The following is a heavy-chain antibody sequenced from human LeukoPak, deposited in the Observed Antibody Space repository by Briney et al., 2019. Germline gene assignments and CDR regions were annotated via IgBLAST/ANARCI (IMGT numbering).Heavy chain of an antibody. CDR3: ARVMGGTGTGWFDP. V-gene: IGHV1-18*01. CDR2: ISAYNGNT. D-gene: IGHD1-26*01. Sequence: ASVKVSCKASGYTFTSYGISWVRQAPGQGLEWMGWISAYNGNTNYAQKLQGRVTMTTDTSTSTACMELRSLRSDDTAVYYCARVMGGTGTGWFDPWGQGTLVTVSS. J-gene: IGHJ5*02. CDR1: GYTFTSYG.